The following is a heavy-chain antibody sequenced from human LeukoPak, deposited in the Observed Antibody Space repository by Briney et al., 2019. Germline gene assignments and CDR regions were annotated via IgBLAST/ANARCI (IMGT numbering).Heavy chain of an antibody. Sequence: PGGSLRLSCAASGFTFSSYAMSWVRQAPGKGLEWVSAISGSGGSTYYADSVKGRFTISRDNSKNTLYLQMNSLRAEDTAVYYCARAPGITMVRGDLYGMDVWGQGTTVTVSS. CDR2: ISGSGGST. CDR1: GFTFSSYA. J-gene: IGHJ6*02. D-gene: IGHD3-10*01. V-gene: IGHV3-23*01. CDR3: ARAPGITMVRGDLYGMDV.